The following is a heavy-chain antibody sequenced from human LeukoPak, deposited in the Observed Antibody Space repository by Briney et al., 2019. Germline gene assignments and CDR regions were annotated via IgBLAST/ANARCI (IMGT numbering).Heavy chain of an antibody. CDR1: GFTFSSYA. V-gene: IGHV3-30-3*01. Sequence: GRSLRLSCAASGFTFSSYAMHWVRQAPGKGLEWVAVVSFDGDNKYYADSVKDRFTISRDNSQNTLHLQLNSLGAEDTAVYYCARDWTLNYGGQGTLVTVSS. CDR2: VSFDGDNK. CDR3: ARDWTLNY. J-gene: IGHJ4*02. D-gene: IGHD3/OR15-3a*01.